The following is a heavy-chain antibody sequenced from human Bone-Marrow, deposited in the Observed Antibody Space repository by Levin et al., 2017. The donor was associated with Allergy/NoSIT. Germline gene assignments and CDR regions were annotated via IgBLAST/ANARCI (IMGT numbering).Heavy chain of an antibody. D-gene: IGHD3-3*01. V-gene: IGHV3-21*01. CDR1: GFTFSSYS. J-gene: IGHJ6*03. CDR3: ARVFWSSGFNITIFGSVRDYYDYYMDV. Sequence: GGSLRLSCAASGFTFSSYSMNWVRQAPGKGLEWVSSISSSSSYIYYADSVKGRFTISRDNAKNSLYLQMNSLRAEDTAVYYCARVFWSSGFNITIFGSVRDYYDYYMDVWGKGTTVTVSS. CDR2: ISSSSSYI.